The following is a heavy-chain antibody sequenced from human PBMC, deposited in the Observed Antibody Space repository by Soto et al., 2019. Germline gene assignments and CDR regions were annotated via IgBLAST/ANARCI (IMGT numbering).Heavy chain of an antibody. D-gene: IGHD3-3*01. CDR1: GGSISSYY. V-gene: IGHV4-59*01. CDR3: AIWGLRKFGGFAFDI. CDR2: IYYSGST. Sequence: SETLSLTCTVSGGSISSYYWSWIRQPPGKGLEWIGYIYYSGSTNYNPSLKSRVTISVDTSKNQFSLKLSSVTAADTAVYYCAIWGLRKFGGFAFDIWGQGTMVTVSS. J-gene: IGHJ3*02.